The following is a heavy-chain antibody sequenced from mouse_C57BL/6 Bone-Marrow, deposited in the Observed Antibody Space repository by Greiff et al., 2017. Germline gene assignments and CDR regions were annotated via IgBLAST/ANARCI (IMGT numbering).Heavy chain of an antibody. Sequence: VQLQPSGAELAKPGASVKLSCKASGYTFTSYWMHWVKQRPGQGLEWIGSINPRSGYTKYNQKFKAKAPLHADKSSRTAYRQLSSLTYEDSAVYDCARENGNKAWFAYWGQGTLGTVSA. CDR2: INPRSGYT. V-gene: IGHV1-7*01. J-gene: IGHJ3*01. D-gene: IGHD2-1*01. CDR1: GYTFTSYW. CDR3: ARENGNKAWFAY.